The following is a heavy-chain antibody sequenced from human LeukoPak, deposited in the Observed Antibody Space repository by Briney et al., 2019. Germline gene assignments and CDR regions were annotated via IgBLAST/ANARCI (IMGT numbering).Heavy chain of an antibody. D-gene: IGHD2/OR15-2a*01. CDR1: GGSISSYY. CDR3: AGHHPRNTVDF. CDR2: ISDIGSI. Sequence: SETLSLTCTVSGGSISSYYWSWIRQPPGKGLEWIAYISDIGSINYNPSLKSRVTISLGTSKNQFSLKLSSVTAADTAVYYCAGHHPRNTVDFWGQGTLVTVSS. J-gene: IGHJ4*02. V-gene: IGHV4-59*08.